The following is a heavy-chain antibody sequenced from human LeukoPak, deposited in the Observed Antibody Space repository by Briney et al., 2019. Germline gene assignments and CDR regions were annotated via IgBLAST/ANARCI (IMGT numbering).Heavy chain of an antibody. CDR3: AKDPQWDVDRYGSGSYYLY. D-gene: IGHD3-10*01. Sequence: GVSLRLSCAASGFTFSSYAMTWVRQAPGKGLEWVSAISSRGITSYYADSVKGRFTISRDNSNNTLFLQMNSLRAEDTAVYYCAKDPQWDVDRYGSGSYYLYWGQGTLVTVSS. CDR2: ISSRGITS. CDR1: GFTFSSYA. J-gene: IGHJ4*02. V-gene: IGHV3-23*01.